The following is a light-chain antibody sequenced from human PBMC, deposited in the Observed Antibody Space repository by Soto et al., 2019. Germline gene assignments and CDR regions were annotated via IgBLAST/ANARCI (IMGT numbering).Light chain of an antibody. CDR1: QSLSSNY. CDR3: QQYDNAPWT. V-gene: IGKV3-20*01. CDR2: AAS. J-gene: IGKJ1*01. Sequence: EIVLTQSPGTLSLSPGDRATLSCRASQSLSSNYLAWYQQKPGQAPSLLIYAASSRATGIPDRFSGSGSGTVFILTISRLEPEDLAVYYCQQYDNAPWTFGQGTKVEIK.